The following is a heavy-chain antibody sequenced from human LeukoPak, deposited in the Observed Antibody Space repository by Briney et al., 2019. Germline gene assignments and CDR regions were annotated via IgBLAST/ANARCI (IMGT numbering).Heavy chain of an antibody. V-gene: IGHV1-2*06. J-gene: IGHJ3*02. Sequence: GASVKVSCKASGYTFTGYYMNWVRQAPGQGLEWMGRINPNSGGTNYAQEFQGRVTMTRDTSISTAYTELSRLRSDDTAVYYCARVGDGLNDAFDIWGQGTMVTVSS. CDR1: GYTFTGYY. CDR3: ARVGDGLNDAFDI. D-gene: IGHD5-24*01. CDR2: INPNSGGT.